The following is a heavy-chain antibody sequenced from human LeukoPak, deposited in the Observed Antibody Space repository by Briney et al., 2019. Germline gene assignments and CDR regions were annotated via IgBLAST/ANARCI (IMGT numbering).Heavy chain of an antibody. CDR1: GYSISSGDY. CDR2: IYHTGST. V-gene: IGHV4-38-2*02. CDR3: ARDYGGRFDY. D-gene: IGHD4-23*01. Sequence: SETLSLTCGVSGYSISSGDYWGWIRQPPGKGLEWIGSIYHTGSTHHNPPLESRVTTSVDTSKNHFSLKLGSVTAADTAVYYCARDYGGRFDYWGQGILVTVSS. J-gene: IGHJ4*02.